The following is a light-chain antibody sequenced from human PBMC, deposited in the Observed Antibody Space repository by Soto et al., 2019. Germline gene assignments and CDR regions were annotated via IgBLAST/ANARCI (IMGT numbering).Light chain of an antibody. CDR1: QSVSSSS. J-gene: IGKJ1*01. CDR2: GAS. CDR3: QQYGTSPWT. V-gene: IGKV3-20*01. Sequence: IVLTHSPSTLSLSPLERATLSFMASQSVSSSSLGWYQQKPGQAPRLLIYGASSRATGIPDRFSGSGSGTDFTLTISRLEPEDFAVYYCQQYGTSPWTFGQGTKVDIK.